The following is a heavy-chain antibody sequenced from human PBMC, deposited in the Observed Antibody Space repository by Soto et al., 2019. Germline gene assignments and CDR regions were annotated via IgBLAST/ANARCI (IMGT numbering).Heavy chain of an antibody. Sequence: SETLSLTCAVYGGSFSGYYWSCIRQPPGKGLEWIGEINHSGSTNYNPSLKSRVTISVDTSKNQFSLKLSSVTAADTAVYYCARGLGPYYDFWSGYSYYGMDVWGQGTTVTVSS. CDR3: ARGLGPYYDFWSGYSYYGMDV. CDR2: INHSGST. CDR1: GGSFSGYY. D-gene: IGHD3-3*01. J-gene: IGHJ6*02. V-gene: IGHV4-34*01.